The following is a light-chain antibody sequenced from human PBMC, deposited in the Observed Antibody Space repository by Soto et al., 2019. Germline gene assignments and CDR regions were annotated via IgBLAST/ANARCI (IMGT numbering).Light chain of an antibody. Sequence: EIVLPQSPGTLSLSPGERATLSCRASQSVSSSYLAWYQQKPGQAPRLLIYGASSRATGIPDRFSGSGSGTDFTLTINRLEPEDFAVYYCQQYGSSITCGKGKRREIK. V-gene: IGKV3-20*01. J-gene: IGKJ5*01. CDR1: QSVSSSY. CDR3: QQYGSSIT. CDR2: GAS.